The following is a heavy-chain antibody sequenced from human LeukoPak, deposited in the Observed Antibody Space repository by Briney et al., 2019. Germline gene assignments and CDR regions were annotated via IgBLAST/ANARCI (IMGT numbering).Heavy chain of an antibody. CDR3: AHRGVGWFDFDY. V-gene: IGHV2-5*02. Sequence: SGPTLVNPTQTLTLTCTFSGFSLSTSGVGVGWIRQLPGEALEWLALIYWDDDKRYSPSLKSRLTITKDTSKNQVVLIMTNMDPVDTATYYCAHRGVGWFDFDYWGQGTLVTVSS. CDR1: GFSLSTSGVG. CDR2: IYWDDDK. D-gene: IGHD6-19*01. J-gene: IGHJ4*02.